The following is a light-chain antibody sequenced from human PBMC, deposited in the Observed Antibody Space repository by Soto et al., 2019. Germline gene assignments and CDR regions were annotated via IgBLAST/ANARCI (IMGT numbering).Light chain of an antibody. J-gene: IGKJ3*01. CDR2: GAS. CDR1: QSINSRY. Sequence: EIVLTQSPGTLSLSPGESATLSCRASQSINSRYVAWYQHKPGQAPRLLIFGASSRATGIPHRFSGSGSGTDFTLTISRLEPEDFAVFYCQQYDTSPFTFGPGTKVDIK. V-gene: IGKV3-20*01. CDR3: QQYDTSPFT.